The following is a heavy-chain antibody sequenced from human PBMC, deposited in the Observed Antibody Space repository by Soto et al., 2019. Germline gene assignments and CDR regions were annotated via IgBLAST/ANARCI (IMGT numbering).Heavy chain of an antibody. V-gene: IGHV1-69*06. CDR3: ARDQKAEQQLVRSYYYGMDV. Sequence: SVKVSCKASGGTFSSYAISWVRQAPGQGXEWMGGIIPIFGTANYAQKFQGRVTITADKSTSTAYMELSSLRSEDTAVYYCARDQKAEQQLVRSYYYGMDVWGQGTTVTVSS. J-gene: IGHJ6*02. CDR1: GGTFSSYA. D-gene: IGHD6-13*01. CDR2: IIPIFGTA.